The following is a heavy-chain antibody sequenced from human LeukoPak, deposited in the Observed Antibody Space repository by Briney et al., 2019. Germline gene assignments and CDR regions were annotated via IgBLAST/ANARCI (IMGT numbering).Heavy chain of an antibody. CDR3: ARAKIPREVNWFDP. Sequence: ASVKVSCKASGYTFTGYYMHWVRQAPGQGLEWMGWINPNSGGTNYAQKFQGRVTMTRDTSISTAYMELSRLRSDDTAVYYCARAKIPREVNWFDPWGQGTLVAVSS. D-gene: IGHD2-2*02. V-gene: IGHV1-2*02. J-gene: IGHJ5*02. CDR2: INPNSGGT. CDR1: GYTFTGYY.